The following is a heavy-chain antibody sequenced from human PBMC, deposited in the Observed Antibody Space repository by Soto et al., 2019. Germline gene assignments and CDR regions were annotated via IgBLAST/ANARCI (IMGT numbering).Heavy chain of an antibody. V-gene: IGHV4-4*02. CDR2: IYHSGST. J-gene: IGHJ6*02. Sequence: SDTLSLTCAVSGGSISSSNWWSWVRQPPGKGLEWIGEIYHSGSTNYNPSLKSRVTISVDKSKNQFSLKLSSVTAADTAVYYCAKEGDYGDYNYYYYYGMDVWGQGTTVT. CDR3: AKEGDYGDYNYYYYYGMDV. D-gene: IGHD4-17*01. CDR1: GGSISSSNW.